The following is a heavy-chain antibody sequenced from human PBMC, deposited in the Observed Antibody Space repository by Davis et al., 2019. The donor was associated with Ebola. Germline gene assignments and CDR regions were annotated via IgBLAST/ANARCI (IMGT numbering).Heavy chain of an antibody. J-gene: IGHJ4*02. Sequence: GGSLRLSCAGSGFTFINTRMNWVRQAPGKGLERVGRIGIEAEDKTTANAASLKGRFILSRDDSKNTLYLQMSSLKTEDTAVYYCTTDLVWNGHHDYWGQGTLVTVSA. V-gene: IGHV3-15*04. CDR1: GFTFINTR. D-gene: IGHD1-1*01. CDR3: TTDLVWNGHHDY. CDR2: IGIEAEDKTT.